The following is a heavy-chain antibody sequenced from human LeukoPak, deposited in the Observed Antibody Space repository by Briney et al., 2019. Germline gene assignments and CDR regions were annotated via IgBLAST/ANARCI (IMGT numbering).Heavy chain of an antibody. J-gene: IGHJ4*02. D-gene: IGHD6-19*01. CDR3: ASQTPRRLPIAVADYFDY. CDR1: GFTFGSYS. Sequence: PGGSLRLSCAVSGFTFGSYSMNWGRHAPEKGQEWGSFISISGSYIHSTHSVKGRFTISRDNAKNSLYLQMNSLSAEDTAVYYCASQTPRRLPIAVADYFDYWGQGTLVTVSS. CDR2: ISISGSYI. V-gene: IGHV3-21*01.